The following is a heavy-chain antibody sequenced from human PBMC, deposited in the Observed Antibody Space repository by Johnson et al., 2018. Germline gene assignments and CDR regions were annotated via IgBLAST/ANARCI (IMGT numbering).Heavy chain of an antibody. V-gene: IGHV1-8*01. Sequence: QVQLVQSGAEVKKPGASVKVSCKASGYTFTSYDINWVRQATGQGLEWMGWMNPNSGNTGYAQKFQGRVTMTRNTSISTAYMELGSLRSEDTAVYYWARGYYDSSGRPKYRAEYFQHWGQGTLVTVSS. CDR1: GYTFTSYD. D-gene: IGHD3-22*01. CDR2: MNPNSGNT. J-gene: IGHJ1*01. CDR3: ARGYYDSSGRPKYRAEYFQH.